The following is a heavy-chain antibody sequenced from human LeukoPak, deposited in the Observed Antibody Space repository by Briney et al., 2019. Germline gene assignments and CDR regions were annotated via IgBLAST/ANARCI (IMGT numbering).Heavy chain of an antibody. V-gene: IGHV3-64*04. CDR1: GFTFNSYV. Sequence: GGSLRLSCSASGFTFNSYVMHWVRQAPGKGLEYVSAISSNGGSTYYADSVKGRFTISRDNSKNTLYLQMNRLRAEDTAVYYCARDSGHDAFDIWGQGTMVTVSS. CDR3: ARDSGHDAFDI. J-gene: IGHJ3*02. CDR2: ISSNGGST.